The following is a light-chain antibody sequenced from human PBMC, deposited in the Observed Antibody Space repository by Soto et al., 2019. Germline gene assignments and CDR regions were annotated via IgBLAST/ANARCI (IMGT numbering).Light chain of an antibody. J-gene: IGKJ5*01. CDR2: AAS. CDR1: QVISTS. V-gene: IGKV1-9*01. Sequence: DIQLTQSPSFLSPSIIEVVTITCRAIQVISTSLAWYQVKPGKAPKLLIYAASTLESGVPSRFSATVSGTEFSLTITSLQPEDFATYYCQQLFDSPITFGQRTRLEI. CDR3: QQLFDSPIT.